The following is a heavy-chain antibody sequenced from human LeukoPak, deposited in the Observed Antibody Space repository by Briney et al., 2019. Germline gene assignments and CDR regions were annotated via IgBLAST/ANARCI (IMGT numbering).Heavy chain of an antibody. CDR3: ARGVGFVAYCVGDCYTTWFDP. J-gene: IGHJ5*02. CDR1: GGSFSGYY. D-gene: IGHD2-21*02. V-gene: IGHV4-34*01. Sequence: SETLSLTCGVYGGSFSGYYWSWIRQPPGKGLEWIGEINHSGSTNYNPSLKSRVTISVDTSKTQSSLKRSSVTAADTAVYYCARGVGFVAYCVGDCYTTWFDPGGQGTLVTASS. CDR2: INHSGST.